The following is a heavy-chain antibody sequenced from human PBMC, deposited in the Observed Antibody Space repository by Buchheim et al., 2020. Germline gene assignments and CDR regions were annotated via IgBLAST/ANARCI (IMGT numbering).Heavy chain of an antibody. D-gene: IGHD3-22*01. Sequence: QVQLVESGGGVVQPGRSLRLSCAASGFTFSSYGMHWVRQAPGKGLEWVAVISYDGSNKYYADSVKGRFTISRDNSKDTLYLQMNSLRAEDTAVYYCSKDGEDDSSGPPFDYWGQGTL. CDR2: ISYDGSNK. V-gene: IGHV3-30*18. J-gene: IGHJ4*02. CDR3: SKDGEDDSSGPPFDY. CDR1: GFTFSSYG.